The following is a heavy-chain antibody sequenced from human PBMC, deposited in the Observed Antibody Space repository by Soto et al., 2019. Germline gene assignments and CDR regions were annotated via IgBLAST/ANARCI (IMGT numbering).Heavy chain of an antibody. Sequence: PGGSLRLSCAASGFTFSSYSMNWVRQAPAKGLEWVSSISSSSSYIYYADSVKGRFTISRDNAKNSLYLQMNSLRAEDTAVYYCAREPEPTVTTYNYYGMDVWGQGTTVTVSS. CDR3: AREPEPTVTTYNYYGMDV. V-gene: IGHV3-21*01. D-gene: IGHD4-17*01. J-gene: IGHJ6*02. CDR1: GFTFSSYS. CDR2: ISSSSSYI.